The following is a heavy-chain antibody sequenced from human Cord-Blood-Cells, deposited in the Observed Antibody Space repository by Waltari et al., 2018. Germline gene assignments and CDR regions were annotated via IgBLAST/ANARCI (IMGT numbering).Heavy chain of an antibody. CDR2: INPNSGGT. V-gene: IGHV1-2*06. D-gene: IGHD6-13*01. Sequence: QVQLVQSGAEVQKTGASVKVSCKASGYTFTGHSMHRVRQAPGQGLEWMGQINPNSGGTNYAQKFQGRVTMTRDTSISTAYMELSRLRSDDTAVYYCARGRSKLGSPFDYWGQGTLVTVSS. CDR3: ARGRSKLGSPFDY. J-gene: IGHJ4*02. CDR1: GYTFTGHS.